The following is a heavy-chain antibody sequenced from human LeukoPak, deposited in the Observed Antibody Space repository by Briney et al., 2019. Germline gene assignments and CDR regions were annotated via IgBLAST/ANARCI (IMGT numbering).Heavy chain of an antibody. CDR1: GGSISTYY. CDR2: IYYSGST. Sequence: SETLSLTCTVSGGSISTYYWSWIRQPAGKGLEWIGYIYYSGSTNYNPSLKSRVTISVDTSKNQFSLKLSSVTAADTAVYYCARLRIRDRKAFDIWGQGTMVTVSS. CDR3: ARLRIRDRKAFDI. J-gene: IGHJ3*02. D-gene: IGHD1-14*01. V-gene: IGHV4-59*08.